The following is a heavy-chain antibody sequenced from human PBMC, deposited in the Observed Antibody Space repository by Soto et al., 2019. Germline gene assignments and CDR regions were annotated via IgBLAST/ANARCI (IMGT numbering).Heavy chain of an antibody. V-gene: IGHV5-51*01. D-gene: IGHD5-12*01. CDR2: IYPGDSDT. CDR1: GYSFTSYW. Sequence: GESLKISCKGSGYSFTSYWIGWVRQMPGKGLEWMGIIYPGDSDTRYSPSFQGQVTISADKSISTAYLQWSSLKASDTAMYYCASRGTDGYNYGYYCYGMDVWGQGTTVTVSS. J-gene: IGHJ6*02. CDR3: ASRGTDGYNYGYYCYGMDV.